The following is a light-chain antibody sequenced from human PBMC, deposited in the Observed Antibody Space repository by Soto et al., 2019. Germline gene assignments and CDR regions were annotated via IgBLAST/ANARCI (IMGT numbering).Light chain of an antibody. Sequence: EIVLTQSPATLSLSPGERATVSCRASQSVSSTYLAWYQQKPGQAPRLLIHETSRRATGIPDRFGGSGSGTDFTLTISRLEPEDFAVYYCQQYGSSPSLFTFGPGTKVDIK. CDR3: QQYGSSPSLFT. CDR1: QSVSSTY. CDR2: ETS. V-gene: IGKV3-20*01. J-gene: IGKJ3*01.